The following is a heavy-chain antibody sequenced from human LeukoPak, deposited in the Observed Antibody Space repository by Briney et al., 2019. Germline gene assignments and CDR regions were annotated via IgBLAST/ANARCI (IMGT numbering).Heavy chain of an antibody. CDR2: INPSGGST. CDR3: ARDSSRVRSGSNLDY. J-gene: IGHJ4*02. Sequence: ASVKVSCKASGYTFTSYYMHWVRRAPGQGLEWMGIINPSGGSTSYAQKFQGRVTMTRDTSTSTVYMELSSLRSEDTAVYYCARDSSRVRSGSNLDYWGQGTLVTVSS. D-gene: IGHD1-26*01. V-gene: IGHV1-46*01. CDR1: GYTFTSYY.